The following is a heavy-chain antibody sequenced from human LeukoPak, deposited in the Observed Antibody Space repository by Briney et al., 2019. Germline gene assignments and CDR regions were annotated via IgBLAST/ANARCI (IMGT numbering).Heavy chain of an antibody. J-gene: IGHJ4*02. CDR2: TYQRSKWYN. CDR3: ARSPSPYSSGWYFDY. V-gene: IGHV6-1*01. D-gene: IGHD6-19*01. CDR1: GDSVSVNSAA. Sequence: SQTLSLTCAISGDSVSVNSAAWNWIRQSPSRGLEWLGRTYQRSKWYNDYAVSVKSRITINPDISKNQFSLQLNSVTPEDTAVYYCARSPSPYSSGWYFDYWGQGTLVTVSS.